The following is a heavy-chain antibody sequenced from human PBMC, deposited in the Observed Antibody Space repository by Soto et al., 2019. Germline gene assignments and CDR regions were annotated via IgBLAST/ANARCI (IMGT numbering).Heavy chain of an antibody. CDR3: ARAGYSSSWYAGEYYYGMDV. CDR2: INSDGSST. D-gene: IGHD6-13*01. J-gene: IGHJ6*02. V-gene: IGHV3-74*01. Sequence: PGGSLRLSCAASGFTFSSYWMHWVRQAPGKGLVWVSRINSDGSSTSYADSVKGRFTISRDNAKNTLYLQMNSLRAEDTAVYYCARAGYSSSWYAGEYYYGMDVWGQGTTVTVSS. CDR1: GFTFSSYW.